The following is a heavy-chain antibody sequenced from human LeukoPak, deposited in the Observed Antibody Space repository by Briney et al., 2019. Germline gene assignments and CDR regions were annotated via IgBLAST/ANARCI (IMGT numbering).Heavy chain of an antibody. Sequence: SETLSLTCTVSGGSISSYYWSWIRQPPGKGLEWIGYIYYSGSTNYNPSLKSRVTISVDTSKNQFSLKLSSVTAADTAVYYCARHESVGAFHRGAFDIWGQGTMVTVSS. D-gene: IGHD1-26*01. CDR2: IYYSGST. J-gene: IGHJ3*02. CDR3: ARHESVGAFHRGAFDI. CDR1: GGSISSYY. V-gene: IGHV4-59*08.